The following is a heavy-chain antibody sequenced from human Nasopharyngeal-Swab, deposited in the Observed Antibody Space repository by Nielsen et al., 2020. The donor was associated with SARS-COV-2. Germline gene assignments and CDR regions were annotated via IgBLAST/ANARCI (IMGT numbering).Heavy chain of an antibody. V-gene: IGHV1-2*06. Sequence: ASAKVSCKASGYTFTGYYMHWVRQAPGQGLEWMGRINPNSGGTNYAQKFQGRVTMTRDTSISTAYMELSRLRSDDTAVYYCARANLYSSGWYIPDYWGQGTLVTVSS. J-gene: IGHJ4*02. CDR3: ARANLYSSGWYIPDY. D-gene: IGHD6-19*01. CDR1: GYTFTGYY. CDR2: INPNSGGT.